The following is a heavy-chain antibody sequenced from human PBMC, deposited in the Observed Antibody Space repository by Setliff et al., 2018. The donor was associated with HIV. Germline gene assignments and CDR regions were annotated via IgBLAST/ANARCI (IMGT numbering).Heavy chain of an antibody. CDR3: AKADDGAAAGPAP. CDR2: IYTSGTT. D-gene: IGHD6-13*01. J-gene: IGHJ5*02. V-gene: IGHV4-4*07. CDR1: GGSISSHY. Sequence: SETLSLTCTVFGGSISSHYWSWIRQPAGKGLEWIGRIYTSGTTNYNPSLKSRVPMSVDTSKNQFSLKLSSMTAADTALYYCAKADDGAAAGPAPWGQGTQVTVSS.